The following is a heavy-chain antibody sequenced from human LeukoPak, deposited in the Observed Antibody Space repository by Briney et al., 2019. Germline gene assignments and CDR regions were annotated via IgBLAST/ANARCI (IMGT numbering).Heavy chain of an antibody. J-gene: IGHJ4*02. CDR2: ISYDGSNE. D-gene: IGHD2-2*01. CDR1: GFTFSSYG. CDR3: AKDDARYCSSTSCYFIDY. V-gene: IGHV3-30*18. Sequence: PGGSLRLSCAASGFTFSSYGMHWVRQAPGKGLEWVAVISYDGSNEYYADSVKGRFTISRDNSKNTLYLQMNSLRAEDTAVYYCAKDDARYCSSTSCYFIDYWGQGTLVTVSS.